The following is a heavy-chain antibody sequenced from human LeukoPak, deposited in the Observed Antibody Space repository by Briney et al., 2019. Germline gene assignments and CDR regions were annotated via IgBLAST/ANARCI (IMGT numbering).Heavy chain of an antibody. J-gene: IGHJ4*02. D-gene: IGHD3-10*01. Sequence: KPSETLSLTCTVSRYDINSVYYWGWIRQPPGKGLEWIGGIYHSGSTYYNASLKSRVTISMDTSRNKFSLNLNSVTAADTAVYYCARAGGYYGSGSFLDYWGQGLLVTVSS. CDR1: RYDINSVYY. CDR2: IYHSGST. V-gene: IGHV4-38-2*02. CDR3: ARAGGYYGSGSFLDY.